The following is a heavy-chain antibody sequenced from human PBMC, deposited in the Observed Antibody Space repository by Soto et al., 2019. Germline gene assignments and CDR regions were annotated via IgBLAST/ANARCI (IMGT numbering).Heavy chain of an antibody. D-gene: IGHD6-13*01. CDR2: IDPSDSYT. Sequence: PGESLKISCKGSGYSFTSYWISWVRQMPGKGLEWMGRIDPSDSYTNYSPSFQGHVTISADKSISTAYLQWSSLKASDTAMYYCARLSYSSSWNHGMDVWGQGTTVTVSS. CDR3: ARLSYSSSWNHGMDV. J-gene: IGHJ6*02. V-gene: IGHV5-10-1*01. CDR1: GYSFTSYW.